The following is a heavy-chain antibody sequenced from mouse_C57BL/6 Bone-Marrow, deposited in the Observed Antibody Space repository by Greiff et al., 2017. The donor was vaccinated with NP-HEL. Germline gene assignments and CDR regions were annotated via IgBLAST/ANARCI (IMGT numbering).Heavy chain of an antibody. CDR2: ISSGGSYT. Sequence: EVKLQESGGDLVKPGGSLKLSCAASGFTFSSYGMSWVRQTPDKRLEWVATISSGGSYTYYLDSVKGRFTISRDNAKNTLYLQMSSLKSEDTAMYYCASPYDYDVAWFAYWGQGTLVTVSA. CDR1: GFTFSSYG. J-gene: IGHJ3*01. CDR3: ASPYDYDVAWFAY. D-gene: IGHD2-4*01. V-gene: IGHV5-6*01.